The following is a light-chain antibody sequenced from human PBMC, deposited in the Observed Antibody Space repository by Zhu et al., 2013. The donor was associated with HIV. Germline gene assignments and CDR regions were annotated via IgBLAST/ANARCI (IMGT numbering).Light chain of an antibody. J-gene: IGKJ1*01. Sequence: DIQMTQSPSTLSASVGDRVIITCRASQSISNLLAWYQQKPGKAPKLLIYKASSLESGVPSRFSGSGSGTEFTLTISSLQPDDFATYYCQQYNSYSPWTFGQGTKVEIK. CDR1: QSISNL. CDR2: KAS. CDR3: QQYNSYSPWT. V-gene: IGKV1-5*03.